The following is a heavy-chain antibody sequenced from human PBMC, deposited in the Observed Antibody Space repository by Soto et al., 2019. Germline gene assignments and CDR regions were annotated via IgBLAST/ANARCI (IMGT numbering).Heavy chain of an antibody. CDR2: IYYSGST. D-gene: IGHD4-17*01. CDR3: ARHKLDYGDYGFDY. Sequence: SETLSLTCTFSGGSISSSSYYWGWIRQPPGKGLEWIGSIYYSGSTYYIPSLKSRVTISVDTSKNQFSLKLSSVTAADTAVYYCARHKLDYGDYGFDYWGQGTLVTVSS. J-gene: IGHJ4*02. CDR1: GGSISSSSYY. V-gene: IGHV4-39*01.